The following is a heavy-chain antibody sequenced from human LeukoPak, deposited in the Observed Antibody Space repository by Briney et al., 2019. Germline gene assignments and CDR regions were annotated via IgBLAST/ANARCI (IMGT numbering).Heavy chain of an antibody. J-gene: IGHJ6*03. CDR1: GGTFSSYA. CDR3: ARVVGLTGYSSSWYSGYYYYMDV. D-gene: IGHD6-13*01. CDR2: IIPIFGTT. V-gene: IGHV1-69*06. Sequence: ASVKVSCKASGGTFSSYAISWVRQAPGQGLEWMGGIIPIFGTTNYAQNFQDRVTITADKSTSTAYMELSSLRSEDTAVYYCARVVGLTGYSSSWYSGYYYYMDVWGKGTTVTVSS.